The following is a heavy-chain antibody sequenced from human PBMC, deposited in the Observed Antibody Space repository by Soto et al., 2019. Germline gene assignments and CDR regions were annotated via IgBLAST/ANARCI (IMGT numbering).Heavy chain of an antibody. Sequence: KASETLSLTCAVYGGSFSGYYWSWIRQPPGKGLEWIGEINHSGSTNYNPSLKSRVTISVDTSKNQFSLKLSSVTAADTAVYYCARGPLSGYRDYFDYWGQGTLVTVSS. CDR2: INHSGST. V-gene: IGHV4-34*01. D-gene: IGHD3-22*01. J-gene: IGHJ4*02. CDR1: GGSFSGYY. CDR3: ARGPLSGYRDYFDY.